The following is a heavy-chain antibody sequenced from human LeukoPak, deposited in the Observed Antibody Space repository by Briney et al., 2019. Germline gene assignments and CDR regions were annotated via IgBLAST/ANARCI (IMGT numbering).Heavy chain of an antibody. CDR2: ISYDGSNK. CDR3: ARRLIAAAYPDY. V-gene: IGHV3-30-3*01. CDR1: GFTFSSYA. D-gene: IGHD6-13*01. Sequence: GGSLRLPCAASGFTFSSYAMHWVRQAPGKGLEWVAVISYDGSNKYYADSVKGRFTISRDNSKNTLYLQMNSLRAEDTAVYYCARRLIAAAYPDYWGQGTLVTVSS. J-gene: IGHJ4*02.